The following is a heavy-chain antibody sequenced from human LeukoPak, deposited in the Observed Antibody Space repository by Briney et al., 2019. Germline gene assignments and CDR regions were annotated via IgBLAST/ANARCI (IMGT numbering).Heavy chain of an antibody. CDR1: GGSFSGYY. CDR2: INHSGST. CDR3: ARDWVKSGFDP. D-gene: IGHD7-27*01. Sequence: KPSETLSLTCAVHGGSFSGYYWSWIRQPPGKGLEWIGEINHSGSTNYNPSLKSRVTISVDTSKNQFSLKLSSVTAADTAVYYCARDWVKSGFDPWGQGTLVTVSS. V-gene: IGHV4-34*01. J-gene: IGHJ5*02.